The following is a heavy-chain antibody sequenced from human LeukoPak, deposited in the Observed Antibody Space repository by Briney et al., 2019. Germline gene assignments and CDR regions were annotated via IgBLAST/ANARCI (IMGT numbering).Heavy chain of an antibody. CDR1: GGSTSSYY. CDR3: ARALATTGGDNWFDP. D-gene: IGHD1-1*01. Sequence: PSETLSLTCTVSGGSTSSYYWSWIRQPPGKRLEWIGYIYYSGSTNYNPSLKSRVIISLDTSKNHFSLKLSSVTAAHTAVYYCARALATTGGDNWFDPWGQGTLVTVSS. V-gene: IGHV4-59*01. J-gene: IGHJ5*02. CDR2: IYYSGST.